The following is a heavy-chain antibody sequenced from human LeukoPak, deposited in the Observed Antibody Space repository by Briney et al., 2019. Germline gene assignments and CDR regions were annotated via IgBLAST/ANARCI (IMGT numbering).Heavy chain of an antibody. CDR1: GFTFSSYW. Sequence: PGGSLRLSCAASGFTFSSYWMSWVRQAPGKGLEWVANIKQDGSEKYYVDSVKGRFTISRDNAKNSLYLQMNSLRAEDTAVYYCGRDPWELPFDYWGQGTLVTVSS. CDR3: GRDPWELPFDY. J-gene: IGHJ4*02. V-gene: IGHV3-7*01. D-gene: IGHD1-26*01. CDR2: IKQDGSEK.